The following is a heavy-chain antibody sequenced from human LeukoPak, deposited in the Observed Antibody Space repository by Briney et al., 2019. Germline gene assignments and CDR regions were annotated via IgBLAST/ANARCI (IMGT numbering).Heavy chain of an antibody. CDR2: INHSGST. Sequence: SETLSLTCTASGGSITGYYWSWIRQPPGKGLEWIGEINHSGSTNYNPSLKSRVTISVDTSKNQFSLKLSSVTAADTAVYYCARGAAAGLTAYWGQGTLVTVSS. D-gene: IGHD6-13*01. CDR1: GGSITGYY. J-gene: IGHJ4*02. CDR3: ARGAAAGLTAY. V-gene: IGHV4-34*01.